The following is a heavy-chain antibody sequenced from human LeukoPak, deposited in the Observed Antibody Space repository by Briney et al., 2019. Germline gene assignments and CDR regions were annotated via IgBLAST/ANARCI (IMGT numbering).Heavy chain of an antibody. D-gene: IGHD1-26*01. Sequence: GASLRLSCAASGFTFSSYGMHWVRQAPGKGLEWVAVISYDGSNKYYADSVKGRFTISRDNSKNTLYLQMNSLRAEDTAVYYCAKGEGATKSSCSDYWGQGTLVTVSS. CDR2: ISYDGSNK. J-gene: IGHJ4*02. CDR1: GFTFSSYG. CDR3: AKGEGATKSSCSDY. V-gene: IGHV3-30*18.